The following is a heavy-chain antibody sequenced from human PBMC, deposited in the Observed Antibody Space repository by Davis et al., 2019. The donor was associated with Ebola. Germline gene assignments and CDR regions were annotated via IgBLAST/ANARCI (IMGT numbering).Heavy chain of an antibody. CDR3: ARESREISGYDCDY. V-gene: IGHV3-23*01. Sequence: GESLKISCAASGFTFSTYAMSWVRQAPGRGLEWVSVISGNGAATYYTDSVKGRFTISRDNSKNTVYLQMNNMRAEDTAVYYCARESREISGYDCDYWGQGTLVTVSS. J-gene: IGHJ4*02. D-gene: IGHD5-12*01. CDR1: GFTFSTYA. CDR2: ISGNGAAT.